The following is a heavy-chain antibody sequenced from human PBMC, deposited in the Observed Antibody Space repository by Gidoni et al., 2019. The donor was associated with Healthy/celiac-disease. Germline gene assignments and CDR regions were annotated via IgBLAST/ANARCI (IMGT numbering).Heavy chain of an antibody. CDR1: GYTLTELS. J-gene: IGHJ4*02. V-gene: IGHV1-24*01. D-gene: IGHD6-13*01. Sequence: QVQLVQSGAEVKKPGASVKVPGKVSGYTLTELSMHWVRQAPGKGLEWMGGFDPEDGETIYAQKFQGRVTMTEDTSTDTAYMELSSLRSEDTAVYYCATALLLIAAAGQANDYWGQGTLVTVSS. CDR3: ATALLLIAAAGQANDY. CDR2: FDPEDGET.